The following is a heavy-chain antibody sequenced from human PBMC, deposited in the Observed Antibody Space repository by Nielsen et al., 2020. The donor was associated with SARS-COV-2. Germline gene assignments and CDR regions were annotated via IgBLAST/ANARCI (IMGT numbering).Heavy chain of an antibody. J-gene: IGHJ3*02. V-gene: IGHV4-59*01. CDR1: GGSISRYY. D-gene: IGHD4-17*01. CDR2: IHDSGST. Sequence: SETLSLTCTVTGGSISRYYWSWIRQPPGKGLEWIGYIHDSGSTYFSPSLKSRVTISLDTSKNQFSLGLTSVTAADTAVYYCARDYFGDYLDGFDIWGQGTTVTVSS. CDR3: ARDYFGDYLDGFDI.